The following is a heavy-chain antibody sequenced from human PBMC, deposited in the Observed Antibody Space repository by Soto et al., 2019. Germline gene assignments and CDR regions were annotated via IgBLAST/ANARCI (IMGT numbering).Heavy chain of an antibody. CDR2: IYYSGST. D-gene: IGHD6-13*01. CDR1: GGSFSSGSYY. V-gene: IGHV4-61*01. Sequence: PSETLSLTCTVSGGSFSSGSYYWSWIRQPPGKGLEWIGYIYYSGSTNYNPSLKSRVTISVDTSKNQFSLKLSSVTAADTAVYYCASWIAAAGTGNWFDPWGQGTLVTVSS. CDR3: ASWIAAAGTGNWFDP. J-gene: IGHJ5*02.